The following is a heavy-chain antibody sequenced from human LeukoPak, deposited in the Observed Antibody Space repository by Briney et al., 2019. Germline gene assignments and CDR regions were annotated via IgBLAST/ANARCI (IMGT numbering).Heavy chain of an antibody. J-gene: IGHJ5*02. CDR3: ARRWMLGT. CDR2: ISSSSYI. CDR1: GFTFSSYS. D-gene: IGHD2-2*03. V-gene: IGHV3-21*01. Sequence: GGSLRLSCAASGFTFSSYSMNWVRQAPGKGLEWVSSISSSSYIYYADSVKGRFTISRDNSKNTLYLQMNSLRAEDTAVYYCARRWMLGTWGQGTLVTVSS.